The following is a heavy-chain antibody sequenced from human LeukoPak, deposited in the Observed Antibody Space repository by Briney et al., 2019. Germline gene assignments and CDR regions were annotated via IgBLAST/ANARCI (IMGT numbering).Heavy chain of an antibody. J-gene: IGHJ4*02. Sequence: GGSLRLSCAASGFTFSSCAMSWVRQAPGKGLEWVSTIIDSGNSIYYADSVEGRFTISRDNSKDTLYLQMDSLRAGDTAVYYCAEDPIFSGSYGVFDSWGQGTLVTVSS. V-gene: IGHV3-23*01. CDR3: AEDPIFSGSYGVFDS. CDR2: IIDSGNSI. CDR1: GFTFSSCA. D-gene: IGHD1-26*01.